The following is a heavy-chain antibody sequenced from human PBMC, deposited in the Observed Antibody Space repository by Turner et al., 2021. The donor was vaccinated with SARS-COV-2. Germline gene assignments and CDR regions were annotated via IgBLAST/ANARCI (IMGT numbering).Heavy chain of an antibody. CDR3: ARVDGYYDSSGYYNDY. D-gene: IGHD3-22*01. J-gene: IGHJ4*02. CDR1: GGTFSCYA. Sequence: QVPLVQSVAAAETPASSFTVSCNSSGGTFSCYAISRVRQAPGQGLGWRGGIITSCGTTSYAQKCQGRVTITEDESTNTAYMELRSLRAEDTDVYYCARVDGYYDSSGYYNDYWGQGTLVTVSS. V-gene: IGHV1-69*01. CDR2: IITSCGTT.